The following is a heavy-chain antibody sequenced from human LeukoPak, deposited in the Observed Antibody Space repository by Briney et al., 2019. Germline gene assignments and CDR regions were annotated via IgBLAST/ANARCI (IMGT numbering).Heavy chain of an antibody. CDR2: IQQDGGQK. J-gene: IGHJ4*02. CDR1: GFTFSNYW. D-gene: IGHD3-10*01. V-gene: IGHV3-7*05. Sequence: GGSLKLSCAASGFTFSNYWMSWVRQAPGKGLEWVANIQQDGGQKYYVDSVKGRFTISRDNAKSSLYLQMNSLRAEDTAVYYCARDIRGGVDYWGQGTLVTVSS. CDR3: ARDIRGGVDY.